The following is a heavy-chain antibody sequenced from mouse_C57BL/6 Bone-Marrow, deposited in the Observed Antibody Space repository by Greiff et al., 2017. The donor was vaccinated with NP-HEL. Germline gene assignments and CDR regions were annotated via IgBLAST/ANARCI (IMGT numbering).Heavy chain of an antibody. Sequence: QVQLQQSGAELVKPGASVKISCKASGYDFSNYWMNWVKQRPGQGLEWIGQIYPGDGDTNYNGKFKDKATLTADKSSSTSYMQLSRLTSEDSAVYYCARGAYWGQGTLVTVSA. CDR1: GYDFSNYW. J-gene: IGHJ3*01. CDR3: ARGAY. CDR2: IYPGDGDT. V-gene: IGHV1-80*01.